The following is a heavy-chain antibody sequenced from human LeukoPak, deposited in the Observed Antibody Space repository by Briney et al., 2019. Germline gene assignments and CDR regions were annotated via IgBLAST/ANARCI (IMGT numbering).Heavy chain of an antibody. D-gene: IGHD5-12*01. CDR3: AGGYEADYYYMDV. V-gene: IGHV4-59*11. Sequence: SETLSLTCTVSGGFMSSHYWSWIRQPPGKGLEWIGYIYYSGSTNYNPSLKSRVTISVDTSKNQFSLKLSSVTAADTAVYYCAGGYEADYYYMDVWGKGTTVTVSS. CDR2: IYYSGST. CDR1: GGFMSSHY. J-gene: IGHJ6*03.